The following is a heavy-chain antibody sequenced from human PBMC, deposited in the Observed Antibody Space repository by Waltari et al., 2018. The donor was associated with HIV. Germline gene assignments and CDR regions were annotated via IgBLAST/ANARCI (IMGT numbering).Heavy chain of an antibody. CDR3: VTAAYQWLQPYHPHPMDV. V-gene: IGHV3-7*01. CDR2: IKQDGAET. CDR1: VFIFNSYW. D-gene: IGHD5-12*01. J-gene: IGHJ6*02. Sequence: LERSGGGSAHPGAYLTVSCKAAVFIFNSYWMSWVSQAPGKGLEWVANIKQDGAETYYAESLKVRFTISRDNANYFLYLQMNNLTAEDTGTYFCVTAAYQWLQPYHPHPMDVWGQGTTVSVSS.